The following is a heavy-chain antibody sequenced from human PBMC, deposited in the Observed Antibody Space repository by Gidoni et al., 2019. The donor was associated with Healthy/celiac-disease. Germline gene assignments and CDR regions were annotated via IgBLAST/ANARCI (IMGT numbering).Heavy chain of an antibody. Sequence: EVQLVESGGGVVRPGGSLRLSCAASGFTCDDYGMSWVRKAPGKGLEWVSGINWNGGSTGYSDSVKGRFTISRDNAKNSLYLQMNSLRAEDTALYHCARERVRESHYYGSGSYYNIPRDYYMDVWGKGTTVTVSS. CDR1: GFTCDDYG. V-gene: IGHV3-20*01. CDR2: INWNGGST. CDR3: ARERVRESHYYGSGSYYNIPRDYYMDV. J-gene: IGHJ6*03. D-gene: IGHD3-10*01.